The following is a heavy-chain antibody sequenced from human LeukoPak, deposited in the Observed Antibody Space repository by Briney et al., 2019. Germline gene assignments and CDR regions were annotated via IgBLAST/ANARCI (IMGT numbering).Heavy chain of an antibody. Sequence: SETLSLTCTVSGGSISSYYWSWIRQPAGKGLEWIGRIYTSGSANYNPSLKSRVTISVDTSKNQFSLRLSSVTAADTAVYYCARVTGYVMEDYFDYWGQGTLVTVSS. V-gene: IGHV4-4*07. CDR3: ARVTGYVMEDYFDY. J-gene: IGHJ4*02. CDR1: GGSISSYY. D-gene: IGHD6-13*01. CDR2: IYTSGSA.